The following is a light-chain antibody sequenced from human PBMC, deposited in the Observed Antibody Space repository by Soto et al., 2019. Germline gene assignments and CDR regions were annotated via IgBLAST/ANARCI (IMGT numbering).Light chain of an antibody. CDR2: EVS. CDR1: SSDVGGYNY. J-gene: IGLJ1*01. V-gene: IGLV2-14*01. Sequence: QSALTQPPSVSGSPGQSITISCTGTSSDVGGYNYVSWYQQHPGKAPKLMIYEVSNRPSGVSNRFSGSKSGNTASLTISGLQAEDEADYYCSSYTSSSTFVFGTGNKVTVL. CDR3: SSYTSSSTFV.